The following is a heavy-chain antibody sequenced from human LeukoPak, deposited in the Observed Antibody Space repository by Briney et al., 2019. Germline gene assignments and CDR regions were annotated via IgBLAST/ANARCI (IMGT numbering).Heavy chain of an antibody. CDR1: GFTFSSYA. Sequence: GRSLRLSCAASGFTFSSYAMHRVREAPGKGLERVAVISYDGSIKYYADSVKGRFTISRDNSQNTLYLQMNSLRAEDTAVYYCARETYYYDSSGYDNFDYWGQGTLVTVSS. J-gene: IGHJ4*02. V-gene: IGHV3-30-3*01. CDR3: ARETYYYDSSGYDNFDY. D-gene: IGHD3-22*01. CDR2: ISYDGSIK.